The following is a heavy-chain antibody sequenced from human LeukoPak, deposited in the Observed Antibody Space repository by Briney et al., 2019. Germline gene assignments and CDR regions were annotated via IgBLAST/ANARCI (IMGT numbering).Heavy chain of an antibody. Sequence: SETLSLTCAVSGGSISSSNWWSWVRQPPGKGLEWIGEIYHGGSTNYNPSLKSRVTISVDKSKNQFSLKLSSVTAADTAVYYCARGIAAADPYYFDYWGQGTLVTVSS. CDR1: GGSISSSNW. D-gene: IGHD6-13*01. CDR2: IYHGGST. CDR3: ARGIAAADPYYFDY. J-gene: IGHJ4*02. V-gene: IGHV4-4*02.